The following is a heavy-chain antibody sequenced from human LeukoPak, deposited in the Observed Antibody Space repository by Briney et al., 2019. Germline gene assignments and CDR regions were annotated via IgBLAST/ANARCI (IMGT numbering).Heavy chain of an antibody. V-gene: IGHV4-39*01. CDR1: GDSISNSGWS. CDR3: ARLTLTGVGGRGWFDA. J-gene: IGHJ5*02. Sequence: PSETLSLTCIVSGDSISNSGWSWGWIRQPPGKGLAWIGTMPYDENVADNEIPSYNPSLKSRVSISADTSKNQLSLKVNSVTAADTASYYCARLTLTGVGGRGWFDAWGQGTLVIVSS. D-gene: IGHD3-3*01. CDR2: MPYDENVADNEIP.